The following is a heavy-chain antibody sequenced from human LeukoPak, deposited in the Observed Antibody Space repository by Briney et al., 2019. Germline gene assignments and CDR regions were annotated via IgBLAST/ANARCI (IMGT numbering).Heavy chain of an antibody. CDR2: IYYSGST. CDR3: ARATTGTTNWFDP. V-gene: IGHV4-59*01. Sequence: SETLSLTCTVSGGSISSYYWSWIRQPPGKGLEWIGYIYYSGSTNYNPSLKSRVTISIDTSKNQYSLKLSSVTAEDTAVYYCARATTGTTNWFDPWGQGTLVTVSS. CDR1: GGSISSYY. D-gene: IGHD1-1*01. J-gene: IGHJ5*02.